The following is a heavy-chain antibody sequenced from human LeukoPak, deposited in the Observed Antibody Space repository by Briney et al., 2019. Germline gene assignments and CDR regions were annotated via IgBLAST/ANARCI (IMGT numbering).Heavy chain of an antibody. Sequence: PSATLSLTCDVSDYSIRSGYYWGWIRQPPGKGLEWIGSFYHSGSAYYSPSLKSRVTISLDTSNNELSLRLSSVTAADTAIYYCARQNIVVVVAATPGAFDIWGQGTLVTVSS. CDR2: FYHSGSA. CDR1: DYSIRSGYY. D-gene: IGHD2-15*01. J-gene: IGHJ3*02. CDR3: ARQNIVVVVAATPGAFDI. V-gene: IGHV4-38-2*01.